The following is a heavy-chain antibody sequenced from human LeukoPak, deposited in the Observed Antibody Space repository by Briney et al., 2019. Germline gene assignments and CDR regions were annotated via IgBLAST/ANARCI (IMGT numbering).Heavy chain of an antibody. Sequence: SETLSLTCTVSGGSTSNYYWSWIRQPPGKGLEWIGYIYYSGSTNYNPSLKSRVTISVDTSKNQFSLKLSSVTAADTAVYYCAREVQNWFDPWGQGTLVTVSS. V-gene: IGHV4-59*01. CDR3: AREVQNWFDP. CDR2: IYYSGST. CDR1: GGSTSNYY. J-gene: IGHJ5*02. D-gene: IGHD4/OR15-4a*01.